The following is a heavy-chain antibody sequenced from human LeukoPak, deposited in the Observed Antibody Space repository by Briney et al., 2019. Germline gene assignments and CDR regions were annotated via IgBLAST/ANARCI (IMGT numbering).Heavy chain of an antibody. D-gene: IGHD6-13*01. Sequence: GGSLRLSCAASGFTFDDYAVHWVRQAPGKGLEWVSGISWNSGSIGYADSAKGRFTISRDNAKNSLYLQMNSLRAEDTALYYCAKDGYVWGQGTLVTVSS. CDR3: AKDGYV. CDR2: ISWNSGSI. J-gene: IGHJ4*02. CDR1: GFTFDDYA. V-gene: IGHV3-9*01.